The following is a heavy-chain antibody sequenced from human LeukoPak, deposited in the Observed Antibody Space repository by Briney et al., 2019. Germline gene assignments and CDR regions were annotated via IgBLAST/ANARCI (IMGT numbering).Heavy chain of an antibody. CDR2: IYYSGIT. CDR3: ARTTPLSYSTWYDY. D-gene: IGHD6-13*01. CDR1: GGSMRSHY. J-gene: IGHJ4*02. Sequence: PSETLSLTCTVSGGSMRSHYWSWIRQPPGKGLEWIGYIYYSGITNYNPSLKSRVTISVDTSKNQFSLKLTSVTPADTALYFCARTTPLSYSTWYDYWGQGILATVSS. V-gene: IGHV4-59*11.